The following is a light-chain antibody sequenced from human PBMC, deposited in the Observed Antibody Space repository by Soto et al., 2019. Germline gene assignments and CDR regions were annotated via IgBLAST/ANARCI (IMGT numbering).Light chain of an antibody. CDR1: QTISSW. CDR3: QHYNSYSEA. V-gene: IGKV1-5*03. J-gene: IGKJ1*01. CDR2: KAS. Sequence: DIQMTQSPSTLSGSVGASVTITGRASQTISSWLAWYQQKPGKAPKLLIYKASTLTSGVPSRFSGSGSGTEFTLTISSLQPDDFATYYCQHYNSYSEAFGQGTKVDIK.